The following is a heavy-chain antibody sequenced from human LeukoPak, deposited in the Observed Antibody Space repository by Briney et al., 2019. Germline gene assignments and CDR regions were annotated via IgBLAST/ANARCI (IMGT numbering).Heavy chain of an antibody. Sequence: SQTLLLTCAISGDSVSSNSAVWSWLRQSPSRGLEWLGRTYYRSKWYNDYAVTVKSRITVNPDTSKNQFSLQLNSVTPEDTAMYYCARDTGAAISVFDIWGQGTMVTVSS. CDR2: TYYRSKWYN. CDR1: GDSVSSNSAV. CDR3: ARDTGAAISVFDI. J-gene: IGHJ3*02. D-gene: IGHD5-12*01. V-gene: IGHV6-1*01.